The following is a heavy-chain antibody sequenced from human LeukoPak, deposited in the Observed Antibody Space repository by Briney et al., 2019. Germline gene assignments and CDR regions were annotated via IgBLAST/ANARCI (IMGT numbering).Heavy chain of an antibody. CDR3: ARGCAWHGGWLNC. D-gene: IGHD5-12*01. J-gene: IGHJ4*02. CDR2: ISNTGTT. Sequence: PSETLSLTCTVSGGSISTYYWNWIRQPPGKGLEGLGYISNTGTTIYNPSLKGRVTLSLNTSKNQFSLRLSSVTAADTAVYYCARGCAWHGGWLNCWGQGALVTVSS. CDR1: GGSISTYY. V-gene: IGHV4-59*01.